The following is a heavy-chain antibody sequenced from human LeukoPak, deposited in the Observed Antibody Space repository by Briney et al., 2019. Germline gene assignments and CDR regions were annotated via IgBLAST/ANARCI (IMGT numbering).Heavy chain of an antibody. CDR2: IYYSGST. CDR3: ARVSTTYYYGSGSYSHFDY. CDR1: GGSTSSSSYY. Sequence: SETPSLTCTVSGGSTSSSSYYWGWIRQPPGKGLEWIGSIYYSGSTYYNPSLKSRVTISVDTSKDQFSLKLSSVTAADTAVYYCARVSTTYYYGSGSYSHFDYWGQGTLVTVSS. V-gene: IGHV4-39*07. D-gene: IGHD3-10*01. J-gene: IGHJ4*02.